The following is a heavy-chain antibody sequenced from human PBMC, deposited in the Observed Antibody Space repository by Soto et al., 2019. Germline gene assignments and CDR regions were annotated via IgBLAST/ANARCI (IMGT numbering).Heavy chain of an antibody. J-gene: IGHJ6*02. CDR1: GGTFSSYA. CDR3: ADPNAGYDFWSGYYPIYYCMDV. Sequence: QVQLVQSGAEVKKPGSSVKVSCKASGGTFSSYAISWVRQAPGQGLEWMGGIIPIFGTANYAQKFQGRVTITADESTSTAYMELSSLRSEDTAVSYCADPNAGYDFWSGYYPIYYCMDVWGHVTTVTVSS. D-gene: IGHD3-3*01. V-gene: IGHV1-69*01. CDR2: IIPIFGTA.